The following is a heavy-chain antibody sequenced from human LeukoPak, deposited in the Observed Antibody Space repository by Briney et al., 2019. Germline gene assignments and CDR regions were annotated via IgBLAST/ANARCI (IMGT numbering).Heavy chain of an antibody. Sequence: GGSLRLSCAASGFTVSDNYMSWVRQAPGKGLEWVSVFYSGGSTRYADSVKGRFTISRDNSKNTLYLQLNSLRAEDTAVYYCARRGYSYGYGYWGQGTLVTVSS. CDR3: ARRGYSYGYGY. J-gene: IGHJ4*02. D-gene: IGHD5-18*01. CDR2: FYSGGST. V-gene: IGHV3-66*01. CDR1: GFTVSDNY.